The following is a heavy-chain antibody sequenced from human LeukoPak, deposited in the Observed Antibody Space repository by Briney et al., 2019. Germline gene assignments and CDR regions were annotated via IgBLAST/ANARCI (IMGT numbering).Heavy chain of an antibody. CDR3: ASLAARAGIVATIDY. J-gene: IGHJ4*02. CDR2: IYYSGST. V-gene: IGHV4-59*01. D-gene: IGHD5-12*01. Sequence: PSETLSLTCTVSGGSISSYYWSWIRQPPGKGLEWIGYIYYSGSTNYNPSLKSRVTISVDTSKNQFSLKLSSVTAADTAVYYCASLAARAGIVATIDYWGQGTLVTVSS. CDR1: GGSISSYY.